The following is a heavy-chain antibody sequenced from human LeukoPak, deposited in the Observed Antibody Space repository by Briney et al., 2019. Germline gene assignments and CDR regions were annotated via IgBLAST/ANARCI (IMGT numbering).Heavy chain of an antibody. V-gene: IGHV4-59*08. CDR2: IYYSGST. CDR1: GGSISSYY. D-gene: IGHD1-26*01. Sequence: PSETLSLTCTVSGGSISSYYWSWIRQPPGKGLEWIRYIYYSGSTNYNPSLKSRVTISVDTSKNQFSLNLSSVTAADTAVYYCARRGGTYSYYFDYWGQGTLVTVSS. J-gene: IGHJ4*02. CDR3: ARRGGTYSYYFDY.